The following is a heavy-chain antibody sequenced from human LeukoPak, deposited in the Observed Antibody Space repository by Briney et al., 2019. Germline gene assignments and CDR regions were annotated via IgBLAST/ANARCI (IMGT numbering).Heavy chain of an antibody. D-gene: IGHD3-9*01. Sequence: PGGSLRLSCAPSGFTFSSFTMNWVRQAPGKGLEWVSYISSSGFTLYYADSVKGRFTISRDNAKKSLYLQMNSLRAEDTAVYYCASILGRWAGYGMDVWGQGTTVTVSS. V-gene: IGHV3-48*04. J-gene: IGHJ6*02. CDR1: GFTFSSFT. CDR2: ISSSGFTL. CDR3: ASILGRWAGYGMDV.